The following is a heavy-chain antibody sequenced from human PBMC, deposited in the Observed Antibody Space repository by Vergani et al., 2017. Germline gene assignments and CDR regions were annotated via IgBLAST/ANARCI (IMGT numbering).Heavy chain of an antibody. J-gene: IGHJ6*02. CDR2: ISAYNGNT. V-gene: IGHV1-18*01. D-gene: IGHD3-10*01. Sequence: QVQLVQSGAEVKKPGASVKVSCKASGYTFTSYGISWVRQAPGQGLEWMGWISAYNGNTNYAQKLQGRVTMTTDTSTSAADMELRGLRSDDTAVYYCASGAITMVRGVIKRPYGRDVWGQGTTVTVSS. CDR3: ASGAITMVRGVIKRPYGRDV. CDR1: GYTFTSYG.